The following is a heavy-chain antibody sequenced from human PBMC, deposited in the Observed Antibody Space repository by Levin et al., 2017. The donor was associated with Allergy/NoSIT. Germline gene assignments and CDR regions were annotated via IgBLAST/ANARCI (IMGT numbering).Heavy chain of an antibody. V-gene: IGHV3-66*01. J-gene: IGHJ4*02. CDR2: IYSGGST. Sequence: GGSLRLSCAASGFTVSSNYMSWVRQAPGKGLEWVSVIYSGGSTYYADSVKGRFTISRDNSKNTLYLQMNSLRAEDTAVYYCAREYCSGGSCYLGGYWGQGTLVTVSS. CDR3: AREYCSGGSCYLGGY. CDR1: GFTVSSNY. D-gene: IGHD2-15*01.